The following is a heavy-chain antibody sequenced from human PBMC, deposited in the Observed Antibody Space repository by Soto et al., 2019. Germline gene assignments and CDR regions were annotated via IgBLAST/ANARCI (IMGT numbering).Heavy chain of an antibody. J-gene: IGHJ6*02. D-gene: IGHD3-22*01. CDR1: GFTFSSYS. CDR3: AREAGKDYYDSSREYYYGMDV. CDR2: ISSSSSYI. Sequence: TGGSLRLSCAASGFTFSSYSMNWVRQAPGKGLEWVSSISSSSSYIYYADSVKGRFTISRDNAKNPLYLQMNSLRAEDTAVYYCAREAGKDYYDSSREYYYGMDVWGQGTTVTVSS. V-gene: IGHV3-21*01.